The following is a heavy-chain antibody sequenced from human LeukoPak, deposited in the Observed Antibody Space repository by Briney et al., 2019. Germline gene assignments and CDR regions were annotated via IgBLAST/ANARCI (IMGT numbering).Heavy chain of an antibody. V-gene: IGHV1-69*13. Sequence: SSVNVSFKCSLCTYSHYIINSLRQAPSQELDWMGGINPILRTQNYPQKFQDRITITADDSTSTAYMELSRLRFEDTAVYYCGSPWYCTGGDCHNNFDYWGQGTLVTVSS. CDR1: LCTYSHYI. J-gene: IGHJ4*02. CDR3: GSPWYCTGGDCHNNFDY. CDR2: INPILRTQ. D-gene: IGHD2-8*02.